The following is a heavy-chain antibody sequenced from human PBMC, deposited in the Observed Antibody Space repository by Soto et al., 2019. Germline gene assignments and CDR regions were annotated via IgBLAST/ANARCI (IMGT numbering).Heavy chain of an antibody. CDR3: ARDLGYSGYGSGAFDI. D-gene: IGHD5-12*01. Sequence: QVQLVQSGAEVKKPGSSVKVSCKASGGTFSSYAISWVRQAPGQGLEWMGGIIPIFGTANYAQKFQGRVTIIADKSTSTAYMELSSLRSEDTAVYYCARDLGYSGYGSGAFDIWGQGTMVTVSS. CDR1: GGTFSSYA. J-gene: IGHJ3*02. V-gene: IGHV1-69*06. CDR2: IIPIFGTA.